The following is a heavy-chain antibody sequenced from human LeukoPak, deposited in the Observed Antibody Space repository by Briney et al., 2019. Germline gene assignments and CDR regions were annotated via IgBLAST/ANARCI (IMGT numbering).Heavy chain of an antibody. D-gene: IGHD6-6*01. J-gene: IGHJ4*02. Sequence: SETLSLTCAVSSGTVSTCYMTWIRQPPGKGLEWIGLIYYSGITKYNPSLESRVTISLDASKNQFSLKLNSVTAADTAVYYCATVEYTDPQYSVDYWGQGTLVTVSS. CDR1: SGTVSTCY. CDR3: ATVEYTDPQYSVDY. V-gene: IGHV4-59*08. CDR2: IYYSGIT.